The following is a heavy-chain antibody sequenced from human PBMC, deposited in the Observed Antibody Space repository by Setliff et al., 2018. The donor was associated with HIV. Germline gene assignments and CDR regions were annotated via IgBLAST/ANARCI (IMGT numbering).Heavy chain of an antibody. V-gene: IGHV5-51*01. J-gene: IGHJ4*02. CDR1: GYSFTSYW. CDR2: IYPGDSDT. Sequence: PGESLKISCQGSGYSFTSYWIGWVRQMPGKGLEWMGIIYPGDSDTRYSPSFQGQVTISADKSISTAYLQWSSLKASDTAIYYCARSLCYYDSCGYYYNYWGQGTLVTVSS. D-gene: IGHD3-22*01. CDR3: ARSLCYYDSCGYYYNY.